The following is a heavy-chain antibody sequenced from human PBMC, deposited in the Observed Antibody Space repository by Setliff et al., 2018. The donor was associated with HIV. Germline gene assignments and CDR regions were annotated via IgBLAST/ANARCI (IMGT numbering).Heavy chain of an antibody. CDR2: ISPNGNEK. D-gene: IGHD3-10*01. Sequence: GGSLRLSCTASGFTFSQSWMSWRRQAPGKGLEWVANISPNGNEKYSVDSVKGRFTTSRDNAKNSLYLQMNSLRAEDTAVYYCARESYYGSGSYLYWGQGTLVTVSS. V-gene: IGHV3-7*03. J-gene: IGHJ4*02. CDR1: GFTFSQSW. CDR3: ARESYYGSGSYLY.